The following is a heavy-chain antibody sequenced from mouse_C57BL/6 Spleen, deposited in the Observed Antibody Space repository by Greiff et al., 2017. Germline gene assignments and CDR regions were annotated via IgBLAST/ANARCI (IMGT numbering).Heavy chain of an antibody. CDR1: GFNIKDDY. J-gene: IGHJ4*01. V-gene: IGHV14-4*01. Sequence: VQLQQSGAELVRPGASVKLSCTASGFNIKDDYMHWVKQRPEQGLEWIGWIDPENGDTEYASKFQGKATITADTSSNTAYLQLSSLTSEDTAVYYCTTSGGSSPYYYAMDYWGQGTSVTVSS. CDR3: TTSGGSSPYYYAMDY. D-gene: IGHD1-1*01. CDR2: IDPENGDT.